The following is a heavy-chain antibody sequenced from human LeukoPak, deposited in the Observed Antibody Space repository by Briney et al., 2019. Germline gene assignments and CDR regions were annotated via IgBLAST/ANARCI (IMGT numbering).Heavy chain of an antibody. D-gene: IGHD6-19*01. CDR3: ARDLGYSSGPNY. V-gene: IGHV1-69*06. J-gene: IGHJ4*02. CDR1: GGTFSSYA. Sequence: SVKVSCKASGGTFSSYAISWVRQAPGQGLEWMGGIIPIFGTANYAQKFQGRVTITADKSTSTAYMELSSLRAEDTAVYYCARDLGYSSGPNYWGQGTRVTVSS. CDR2: IIPIFGTA.